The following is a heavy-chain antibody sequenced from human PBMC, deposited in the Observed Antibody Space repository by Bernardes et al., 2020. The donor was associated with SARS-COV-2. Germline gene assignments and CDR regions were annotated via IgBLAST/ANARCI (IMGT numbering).Heavy chain of an antibody. D-gene: IGHD1-26*01. CDR2: IRGSGGST. V-gene: IGHV3-23*01. Sequence: GGSLRLSCAASRFTFRTYAMSWVRQAPRKGLEWVSFIRGSGGSTYYADSVKGRFTISRDNSKNTLYLQMNSLRAEDTAVYYCAKAVGTTPGGYLGYWGQGTRVT. CDR1: RFTFRTYA. CDR3: AKAVGTTPGGYLGY. J-gene: IGHJ4*02.